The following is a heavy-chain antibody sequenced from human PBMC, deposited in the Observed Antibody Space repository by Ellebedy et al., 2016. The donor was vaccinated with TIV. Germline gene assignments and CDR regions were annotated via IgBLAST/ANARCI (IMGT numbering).Heavy chain of an antibody. J-gene: IGHJ6*02. Sequence: PGGSLRLSCAASGFTFSTFGMNWVRQAPGKGLEWVSYISYSRTTTYYADSVTGRFTLSRDNAKNSLYLQMNSLRAEDTAVYYCASAYCGGDCLHRGYYYYGMDVWGQGTTVTVSS. D-gene: IGHD2-21*02. CDR1: GFTFSTFG. CDR3: ASAYCGGDCLHRGYYYYGMDV. V-gene: IGHV3-48*01. CDR2: ISYSRTTT.